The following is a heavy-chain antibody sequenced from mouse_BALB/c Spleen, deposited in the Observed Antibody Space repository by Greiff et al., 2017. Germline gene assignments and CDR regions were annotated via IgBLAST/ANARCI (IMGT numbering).Heavy chain of an antibody. Sequence: EVKLVESGGGLVKPGGSLKLSCAASGFAFSSYDMSWVRQTPEKRLEWVAYISSGGGSTYYPDTVKGRFTISRDNAKNTLYLQMSSLKSEDTAMYYCARHEGYGNRYFDVWGAGTTVTVSS. CDR1: GFAFSSYD. CDR2: ISSGGGST. D-gene: IGHD2-10*02. V-gene: IGHV5-12-1*01. J-gene: IGHJ1*01. CDR3: ARHEGYGNRYFDV.